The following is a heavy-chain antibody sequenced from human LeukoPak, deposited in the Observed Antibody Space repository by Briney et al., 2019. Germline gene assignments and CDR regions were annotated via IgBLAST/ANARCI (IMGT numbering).Heavy chain of an antibody. CDR3: AKGEGTYYDFWSGCYRTDY. J-gene: IGHJ4*02. D-gene: IGHD3-3*01. V-gene: IGHV3-30*18. CDR1: GFTFSSYG. Sequence: GGSLRLSCAASGFTFSSYGMHWVRQAPGKGLEWVAVISYDGSNKYYADSVKGRFTISRDNSKNTLYLQMNSLRAEDTAVYYCAKGEGTYYDFWSGCYRTDYWGQGTLVTVSS. CDR2: ISYDGSNK.